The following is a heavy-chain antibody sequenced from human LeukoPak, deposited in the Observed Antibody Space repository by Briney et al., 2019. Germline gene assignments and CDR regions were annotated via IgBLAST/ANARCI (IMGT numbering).Heavy chain of an antibody. J-gene: IGHJ4*02. D-gene: IGHD3-3*02. Sequence: TGGSLRLSCAASGFTFSSFTMNWVRQAPGKGLEWVSYISGGSSSIYYADSVKGRFTLSRDIAKNSLYLQMNSLRADDTAVYYCAREGIFALNYWGQGTLVTVSS. V-gene: IGHV3-48*01. CDR2: ISGGSSSI. CDR1: GFTFSSFT. CDR3: AREGIFALNY.